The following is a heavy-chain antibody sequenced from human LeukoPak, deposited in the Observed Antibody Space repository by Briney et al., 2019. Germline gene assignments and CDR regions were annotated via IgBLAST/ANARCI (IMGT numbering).Heavy chain of an antibody. CDR3: ARERAGELSDF. CDR1: GFIFSTYD. D-gene: IGHD3-10*01. J-gene: IGHJ4*02. CDR2: ISRSGDTI. Sequence: GGSLRLSCAASGFIFSTYDINWVRQAPGKGLERVSFISRSGDTIYYADSVKGRFTVSRDNAKNSLYLQMNSLRAEDTAVYYCARERAGELSDFWGQGVLVTVSS. V-gene: IGHV3-48*03.